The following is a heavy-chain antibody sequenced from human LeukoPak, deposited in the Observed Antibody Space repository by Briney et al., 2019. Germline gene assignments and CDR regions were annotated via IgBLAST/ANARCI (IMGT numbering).Heavy chain of an antibody. D-gene: IGHD3-9*01. Sequence: SETLSLTCAVEGASFSGYYWSSIRQPPGKGLEWGGEINHSGSTNYNPSLKSRVTISVDTSKNQFSLKLSSVTAADTAVYYCARGYDILTGPNYWGQGTLVTVSS. CDR2: INHSGST. V-gene: IGHV4-34*01. CDR1: GASFSGYY. CDR3: ARGYDILTGPNY. J-gene: IGHJ4*02.